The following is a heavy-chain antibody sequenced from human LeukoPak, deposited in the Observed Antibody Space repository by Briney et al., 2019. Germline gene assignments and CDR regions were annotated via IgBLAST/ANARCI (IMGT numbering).Heavy chain of an antibody. CDR1: GYTFTSYC. Sequence: ASVKLSFKASGYTFTSYCISWVRQAPGQGLEWMGWISAYNGNTNYAQKLQGRVTMTTDTSTSTAYMELRSLRSDDTAVYYCASSIHGGNGIYYGMDVWGQGTTVTVSS. D-gene: IGHD4-23*01. CDR3: ASSIHGGNGIYYGMDV. CDR2: ISAYNGNT. J-gene: IGHJ6*02. V-gene: IGHV1-18*01.